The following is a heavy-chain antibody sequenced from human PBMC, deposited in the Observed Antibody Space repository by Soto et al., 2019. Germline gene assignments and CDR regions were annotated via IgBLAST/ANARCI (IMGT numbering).Heavy chain of an antibody. V-gene: IGHV3-64D*08. J-gene: IGHJ3*02. CDR2: FSSNGGST. CDR3: VKDFALTTIFGVVIRPRDDAFDI. D-gene: IGHD3-3*01. Sequence: HPGGALRLSCSASGFTFSSYAMHWVRQAPGKGLEYVSAFSSNGGSTYYADSVKGRFTISRDNSKNTLYLQMSSLRAEDTAVYYCVKDFALTTIFGVVIRPRDDAFDIWGQGTMVTVSS. CDR1: GFTFSSYA.